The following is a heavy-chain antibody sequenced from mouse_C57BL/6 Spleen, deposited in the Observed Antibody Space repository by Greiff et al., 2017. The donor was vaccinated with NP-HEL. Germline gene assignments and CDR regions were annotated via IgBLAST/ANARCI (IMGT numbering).Heavy chain of an antibody. J-gene: IGHJ1*03. CDR2: IYPGSGNT. CDR1: GYSFTSYY. D-gene: IGHD1-1*01. CDR3: ARSNYGSSYVHWYFDV. Sequence: QVQLQQSGPELVKPGASVKISCKASGYSFTSYYIHWVKQRPGQGLEWIGWIYPGSGNTKYNEKFKGKATLTADTSSSTAYMQLSSLTSEDSAVYYCARSNYGSSYVHWYFDVWGTGTTVTVSS. V-gene: IGHV1-66*01.